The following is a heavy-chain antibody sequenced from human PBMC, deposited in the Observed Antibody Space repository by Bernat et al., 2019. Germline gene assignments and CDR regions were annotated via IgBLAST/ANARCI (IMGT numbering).Heavy chain of an antibody. CDR3: TRELIAVAGNHAFDI. Sequence: EVQLVESGGDLIRPGGSLRLSCSASGFYFGDYAMNWFRQTPGKGLEWVSFIRSKVHGGTTEYDASVKGRFTISRDDSKSVAYLQMNSLKTEDTAVYYCTRELIAVAGNHAFDIWGQGTMVTVSS. CDR1: GFYFGDYA. J-gene: IGHJ3*02. D-gene: IGHD6-19*01. V-gene: IGHV3-49*05. CDR2: IRSKVHGGTT.